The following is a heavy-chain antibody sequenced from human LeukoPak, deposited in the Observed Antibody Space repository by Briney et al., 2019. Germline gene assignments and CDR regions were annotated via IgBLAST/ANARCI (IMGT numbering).Heavy chain of an antibody. V-gene: IGHV3-48*03. CDR2: ISSSGSTI. J-gene: IGHJ4*02. CDR1: GFTFSSYE. D-gene: IGHD1-14*01. CDR3: VRENHGSFDY. Sequence: GGSLRLSCAASGFTFSSYEMNWVRQAPGEGLEWVSYISSSGSTIYYADSVKGRFTISRDNAKNSLYLQMNSLRAEDTAVYYCVRENHGSFDYWGQGSLVTVSS.